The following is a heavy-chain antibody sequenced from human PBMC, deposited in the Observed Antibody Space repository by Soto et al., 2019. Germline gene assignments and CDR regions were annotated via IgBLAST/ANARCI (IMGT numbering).Heavy chain of an antibody. J-gene: IGHJ6*02. V-gene: IGHV1-18*01. Sequence: QVQLVQSGAEVKKPGASVKVSCKASGYTFTTYGINWVRRARGQGLEWMGWISTYSGNTKYAQKLQGRVSMTTDTSTSIAYMELRSLRSDDKAVYYCARDQGYSTSSTYFYGMDVWGQGTTVTVSS. D-gene: IGHD6-6*01. CDR3: ARDQGYSTSSTYFYGMDV. CDR1: GYTFTTYG. CDR2: ISTYSGNT.